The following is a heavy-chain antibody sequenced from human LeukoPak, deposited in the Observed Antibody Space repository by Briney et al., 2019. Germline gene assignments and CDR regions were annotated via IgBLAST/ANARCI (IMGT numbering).Heavy chain of an antibody. CDR2: IYYSGST. V-gene: IGHV4-59*01. Sequence: SETLSLTCTVSGGSISSYYWSWIRQPPGKGLEWIGYIYYSGSTNYNPSLKSRVTISVDTSKNQFSLKLSSVTAADTAVYYCASAYDFWSGYYPFDYWGQGTLVTVSS. D-gene: IGHD3-3*01. CDR1: GGSISSYY. J-gene: IGHJ4*02. CDR3: ASAYDFWSGYYPFDY.